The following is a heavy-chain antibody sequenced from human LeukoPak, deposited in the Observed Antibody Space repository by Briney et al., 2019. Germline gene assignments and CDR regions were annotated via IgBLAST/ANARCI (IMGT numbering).Heavy chain of an antibody. D-gene: IGHD5-18*01. V-gene: IGHV3-7*01. CDR2: VKQGGSEK. Sequence: PGGSLRLSCAVFGFTFGNDWMSWVRQAPGKGLEWVAMVKQGGSEKYYVDSVRGRFTISRDDAKNSLYLQMNSLRAEDTAVYYCASLDTALLNSAYWGQGTLVTVSS. J-gene: IGHJ4*02. CDR3: ASLDTALLNSAY. CDR1: GFTFGNDW.